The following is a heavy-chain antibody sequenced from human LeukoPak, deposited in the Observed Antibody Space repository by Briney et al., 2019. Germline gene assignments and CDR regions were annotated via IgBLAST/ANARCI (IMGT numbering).Heavy chain of an antibody. V-gene: IGHV4-59*01. D-gene: IGHD2-15*01. CDR1: GGSLSSYY. J-gene: IGHJ4*02. CDR3: ARGPGLLWSPYYFDY. CDR2: IYYSGST. Sequence: PSETLSLTCTVSGGSLSSYYWSWIRQPPGKGLEWIGYIYYSGSTNYNPSLKSRVTISVDTSKNQFSLKLSSVTAADTAVYYCARGPGLLWSPYYFDYWGQGTLVTVSS.